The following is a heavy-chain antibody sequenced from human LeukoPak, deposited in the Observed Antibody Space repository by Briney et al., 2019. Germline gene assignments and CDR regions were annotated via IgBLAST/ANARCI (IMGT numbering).Heavy chain of an antibody. V-gene: IGHV1-2*02. D-gene: IGHD3-10*01. J-gene: IGHJ4*02. CDR2: INPNSGGT. CDR1: GYTFTGYY. CDR3: ATPTSAVRGVNIGSSLDYYFDY. Sequence: ASVKVSCKASGYTFTGYYMHWVRQAPGQGLEWMGWINPNSGGTNYAQKFQGRVTMTRDTSISTAYKELSRLRSDDTAVYYCATPTSAVRGVNIGSSLDYYFDYWGQGTLVTVSS.